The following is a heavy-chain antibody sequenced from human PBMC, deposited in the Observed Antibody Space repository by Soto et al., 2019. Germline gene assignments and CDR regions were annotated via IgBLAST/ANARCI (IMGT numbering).Heavy chain of an antibody. CDR1: GFTFSSYV. Sequence: EVQLLESGGGLVQRGGSLRLSCAASGFTFSSYVMGWVRQAPGKGLEWVSGISGGGSNTFYADSVKGRFTISKYNTRNSPLSKMNSLGAVYTAVYYCAKDSNEDSSWLGGRDFDYWGEG. CDR3: AKDSNEDSSWLGGRDFDY. D-gene: IGHD2-2*01. J-gene: IGHJ4*02. V-gene: IGHV3-23*01. CDR2: ISGGGSNT.